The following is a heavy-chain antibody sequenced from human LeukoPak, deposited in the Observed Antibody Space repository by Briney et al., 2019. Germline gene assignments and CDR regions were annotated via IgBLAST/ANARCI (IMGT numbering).Heavy chain of an antibody. J-gene: IGHJ4*02. V-gene: IGHV3-48*01. CDR3: ARVFIGDYGDYQFDY. CDR1: GFIFSSCG. D-gene: IGHD4-17*01. CDR2: ISSSSSTI. Sequence: GGSLRLSCAASGFIFSSCGMNWVRQAPGKGLEWVSYISSSSSTIYYADSVKGRFTISRDNAKNSLYLQMNSLRAEDTAVYYCARVFIGDYGDYQFDYWGQGTLVTVSS.